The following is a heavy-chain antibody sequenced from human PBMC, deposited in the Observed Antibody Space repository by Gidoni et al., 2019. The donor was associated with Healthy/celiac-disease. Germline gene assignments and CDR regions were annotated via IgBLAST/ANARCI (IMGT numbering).Heavy chain of an antibody. V-gene: IGHV3-74*01. D-gene: IGHD2-8*01. CDR1: GFTFSNYW. J-gene: IGHJ6*02. Sequence: EVQLVESGGGLVQPGGSLRLSCAASGFTFSNYWMHWVRQAPGKGLVWVSRINSDGSSTSYADSVKGRFTISRDNAKNTLYLQMNSLRAEDTAVYYCARAYCTNGVCNYYYYGMDVWGQGTTVTVSS. CDR2: INSDGSST. CDR3: ARAYCTNGVCNYYYYGMDV.